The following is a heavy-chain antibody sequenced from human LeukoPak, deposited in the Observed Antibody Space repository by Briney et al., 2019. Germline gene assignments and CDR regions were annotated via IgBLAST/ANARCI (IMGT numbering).Heavy chain of an antibody. D-gene: IGHD2-8*02. CDR3: AKALPRTGGPVAFDI. Sequence: GGSLRLSCAASGFTFDDYAMHWVRQAPGKGLEWVSGISWNSGSIGYADSVKGRFTISRDNAKNSLYLQMTSLRAEDTALYYCAKALPRTGGPVAFDIWGQGTRVTVSS. CDR2: ISWNSGSI. V-gene: IGHV3-9*01. CDR1: GFTFDDYA. J-gene: IGHJ3*02.